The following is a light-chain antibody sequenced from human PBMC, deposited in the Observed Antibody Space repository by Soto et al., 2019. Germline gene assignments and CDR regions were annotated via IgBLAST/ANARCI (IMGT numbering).Light chain of an antibody. CDR2: WAS. CDR1: QSVLYSSNNKNY. Sequence: DIVMTQSPDSLAVSLGERATINYKSSQSVLYSSNNKNYLAWYQQKPGQPPKALIYWASTRESGVPDRFSGSGSGTDFTLTISSLQAEDVAVYYCQQYYTTPWTFGQGTKVEIK. V-gene: IGKV4-1*01. J-gene: IGKJ1*01. CDR3: QQYYTTPWT.